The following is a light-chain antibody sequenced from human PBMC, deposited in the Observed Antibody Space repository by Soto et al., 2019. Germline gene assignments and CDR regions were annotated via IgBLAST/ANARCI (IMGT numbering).Light chain of an antibody. J-gene: IGKJ1*01. CDR1: QSVSSSY. V-gene: IGKV3-20*01. CDR2: GAS. CDR3: QQYGSSPAWT. Sequence: EIVMTQSPGALSVSPGERATLSCRGSQSVSSSYLAWYQQKPGHSPRLLIYGASSRATVIPDRFSGSGSGTDFTLTISRLEPEDFAVYYCQQYGSSPAWTFGQGTKVDIK.